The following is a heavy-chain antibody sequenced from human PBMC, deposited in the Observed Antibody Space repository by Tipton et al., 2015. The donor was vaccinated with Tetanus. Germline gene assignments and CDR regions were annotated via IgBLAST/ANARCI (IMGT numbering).Heavy chain of an antibody. CDR1: DDSMDNFY. J-gene: IGHJ3*02. CDR2: IYYSGGT. Sequence: TLSLTCSVSDDSMDNFYWGWIRQPPGKGLEWIGYIYYSGGTNYNPSLKSRVAMSVDTFKNQFSLKLSSVTAADTAVYYCARIGWLQQNKPAFDIWGQGTVVTVSS. CDR3: ARIGWLQQNKPAFDI. D-gene: IGHD6-19*01. V-gene: IGHV4-59*01.